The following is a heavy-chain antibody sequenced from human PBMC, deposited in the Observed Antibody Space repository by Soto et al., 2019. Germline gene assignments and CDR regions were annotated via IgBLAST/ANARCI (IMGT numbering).Heavy chain of an antibody. D-gene: IGHD2-2*01. V-gene: IGHV4-30-2*01. CDR2: SYRRGST. J-gene: IGHJ6*02. CDR1: GGSISSGGYS. CDR3: ARLRWGHYFGRDV. Sequence: QLQLQESGSGLVKPSQTLSLTCAVSGGSISSGGYSWSWIRQPPGKGLEWIGYSYRRGSTDYTPSHKSRVTISADRSKNQFSLKLSSVTAADTAVYHCARLRWGHYFGRDVWGQGTTVTVSS.